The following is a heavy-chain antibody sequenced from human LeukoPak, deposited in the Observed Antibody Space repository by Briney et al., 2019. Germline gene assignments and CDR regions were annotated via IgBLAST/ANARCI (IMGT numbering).Heavy chain of an antibody. CDR3: ARVFRGYSYGPFDY. V-gene: IGHV4-59*01. CDR2: IYSSGST. CDR1: GGSISSYY. Sequence: SETLSLTCTVSGGSISSYYWSWIRQRPGKGLEWIGYIYSSGSTNYNPSLKSRVTISVDTSKNQFSLRLSSVTAADTAAYYCARVFRGYSYGPFDYWGQGTLVTVSS. D-gene: IGHD5-18*01. J-gene: IGHJ4*02.